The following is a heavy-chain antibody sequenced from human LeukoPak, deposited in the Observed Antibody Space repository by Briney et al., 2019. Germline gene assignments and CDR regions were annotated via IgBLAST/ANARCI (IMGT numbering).Heavy chain of an antibody. CDR3: ARDEYYDILTGYSSDERHGFDY. CDR1: GYTFTGYY. J-gene: IGHJ4*02. CDR2: INPNSGGT. D-gene: IGHD3-9*01. V-gene: IGHV1-2*02. Sequence: ASVKVSCKASGYTFTGYYMHWVRQAPRQGLEWMGWINPNSGGTNYAQKFQGRVTMTRDTSISTAYMELSRLRSDDTAVYYCARDEYYDILTGYSSDERHGFDYWGQGTLVTVSS.